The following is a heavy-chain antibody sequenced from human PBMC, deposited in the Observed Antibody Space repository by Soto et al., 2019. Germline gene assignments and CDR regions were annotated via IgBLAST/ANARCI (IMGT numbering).Heavy chain of an antibody. J-gene: IGHJ4*02. CDR1: GGSISSNSW. CDR2: IYHSGST. V-gene: IGHV4-4*02. D-gene: IGHD3-10*01. CDR3: AVRRDGPGSLDY. Sequence: PSETLSLTCAASGGSISSNSWWIWVRQPPGKGLEWIGGIYHSGSTNYNPSLKSRLTISVDKSRNQFSVKLSSVTAADTAVYYCAVRRDGPGSLDYWGQGTLVTVSS.